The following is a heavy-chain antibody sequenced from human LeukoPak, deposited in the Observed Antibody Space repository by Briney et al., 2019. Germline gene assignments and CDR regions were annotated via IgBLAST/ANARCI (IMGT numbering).Heavy chain of an antibody. CDR2: INPSGGST. Sequence: ASVKVSCKASGYTFTSYYMHRVRQAPGQGLEWMGIINPSGGSTSYAQKFQGRVTMTRDTSTSTVYMELSSLRSEDTAVYYCARGDYGDTRRYYYYMDVWGKGTTVTVSS. V-gene: IGHV1-46*01. CDR1: GYTFTSYY. CDR3: ARGDYGDTRRYYYYMDV. D-gene: IGHD4-17*01. J-gene: IGHJ6*03.